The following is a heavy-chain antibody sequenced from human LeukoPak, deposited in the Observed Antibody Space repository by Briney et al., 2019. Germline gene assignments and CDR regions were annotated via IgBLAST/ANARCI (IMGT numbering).Heavy chain of an antibody. CDR1: GYTFTSYG. Sequence: ASVKVSCKASGYTFTSYGISWVRQAPGQGLEWMGWISAYNGNTNYAQKLQGRVTMITDTSTSTAYMELRSLRSDDTAVYYCARDVRTRRYCTNGVCYTGYWGQGTLVTVSS. CDR3: ARDVRTRRYCTNGVCYTGY. D-gene: IGHD2-8*01. CDR2: ISAYNGNT. J-gene: IGHJ4*02. V-gene: IGHV1-18*01.